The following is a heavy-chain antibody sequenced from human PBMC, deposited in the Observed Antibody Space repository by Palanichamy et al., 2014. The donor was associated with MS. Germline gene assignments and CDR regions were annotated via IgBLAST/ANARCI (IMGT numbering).Heavy chain of an antibody. V-gene: IGHV1-46*02. D-gene: IGHD6-6*01. Sequence: QVQFVQSGAEVKKPGASVKVSCKASGYTFDNYYIHWVRQAPGQGLEWVGMINPAGGSATYPQKFQGRVTVTRDTSATTVYVDLYRLTSDDTAVYYCARGNSSSGLDYWCQGTLVTVSS. CDR3: ARGNSSSGLDY. J-gene: IGHJ4*02. CDR1: GYTFDNYY. CDR2: INPAGGSA.